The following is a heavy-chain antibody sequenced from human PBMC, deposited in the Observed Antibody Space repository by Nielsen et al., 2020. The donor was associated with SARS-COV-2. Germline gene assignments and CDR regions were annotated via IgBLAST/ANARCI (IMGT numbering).Heavy chain of an antibody. CDR3: ARDRCSSTSCIDY. CDR2: IYYSGDT. CDR1: GASINSGDYY. J-gene: IGHJ4*02. D-gene: IGHD2-2*01. Sequence: SETLSLTCTVSGASINSGDYYWSWIRQHPGKGLEWIGHIYYSGDTYYNPSLKSRAAISADTSKSQFSLNLKSVTDADTAVYFCARDRCSSTSCIDYWGQGTLVTVSS. V-gene: IGHV4-31*03.